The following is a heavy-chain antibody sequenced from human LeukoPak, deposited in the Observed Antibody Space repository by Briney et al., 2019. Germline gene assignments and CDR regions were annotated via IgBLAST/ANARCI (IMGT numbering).Heavy chain of an antibody. CDR3: AKFPHYDFWNGYYYYFDY. CDR1: GFTFSSYA. CDR2: ISAIGGST. V-gene: IGHV3-23*01. Sequence: PGGSLRLSCAASGFTFSSYAMSWVRQAPGKGLEWVSIISAIGGSTYYADSVKGRFTISRDTSRNTLFLQMTSLRAEDTAVYYCAKFPHYDFWNGYYYYFDYWGQGTLVTVSS. J-gene: IGHJ4*02. D-gene: IGHD3-3*01.